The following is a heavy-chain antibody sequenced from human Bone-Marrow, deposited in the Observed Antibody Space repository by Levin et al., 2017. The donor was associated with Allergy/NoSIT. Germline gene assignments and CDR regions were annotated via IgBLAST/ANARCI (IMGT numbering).Heavy chain of an antibody. D-gene: IGHD6-13*01. CDR1: GYTFTGYY. J-gene: IGHJ4*02. CDR3: ARVGQQRIMGY. Sequence: ASVKVSCKASGYTFTGYYMHWVRQAPGQGLEWMGWINPNSGGTNYAQEFQGKVTMTRDTSISTAYMELSRLRSDDTAVYYCARVGQQRIMGYWGQGTLVTVSS. CDR2: INPNSGGT. V-gene: IGHV1-2*02.